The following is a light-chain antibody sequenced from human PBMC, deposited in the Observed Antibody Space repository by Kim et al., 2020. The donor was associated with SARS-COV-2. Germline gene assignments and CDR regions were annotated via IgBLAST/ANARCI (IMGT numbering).Light chain of an antibody. CDR3: NSRDSNDNVV. J-gene: IGLJ2*01. V-gene: IGLV3-19*01. CDR2: GKN. Sequence: SSELTQDPAVSVALGQTVRITCQGDSLRSYYATWYQQKPGQAPILVIYGKNNRPSGIPDRFSGSSSGNTASLTITGTQAGDEADYYCNSRDSNDNVVFGGGTLLTFL. CDR1: SLRSYY.